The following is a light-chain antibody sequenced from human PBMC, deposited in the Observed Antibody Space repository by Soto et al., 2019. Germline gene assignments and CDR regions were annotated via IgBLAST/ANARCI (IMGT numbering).Light chain of an antibody. CDR2: EVS. Sequence: QSALTQPASVSGSPGQSITISCTGTSSDVGGYNYVSWYQQHPDKAPKLMIYEVSNRPSGVSNRFSGSKSGNTASLTISGLQAEDEAAYYCSSYTSSSTRVFGTGTKVTVL. J-gene: IGLJ1*01. CDR3: SSYTSSSTRV. V-gene: IGLV2-14*01. CDR1: SSDVGGYNY.